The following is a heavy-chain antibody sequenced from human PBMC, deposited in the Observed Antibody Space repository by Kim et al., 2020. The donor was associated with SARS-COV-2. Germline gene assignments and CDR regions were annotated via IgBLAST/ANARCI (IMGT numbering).Heavy chain of an antibody. CDR3: ARLTNYYFDL. Sequence: GGSLRLSCAASGFTFRKNYMSWVRQAPGKGLEWVSTIYSVGSTYYGDSVKGRFTISRDNSENTLSLQMNSLRPDDTDVYYCARLTNYYFDLWGQGTLVTV. CDR1: GFTFRKNY. CDR2: IYSVGST. D-gene: IGHD4-4*01. J-gene: IGHJ4*02. V-gene: IGHV3-53*05.